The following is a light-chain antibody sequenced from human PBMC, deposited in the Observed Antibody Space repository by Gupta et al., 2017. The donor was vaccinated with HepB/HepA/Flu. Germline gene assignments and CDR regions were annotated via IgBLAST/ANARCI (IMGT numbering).Light chain of an antibody. V-gene: IGKV1-8*01. CDR3: QHDDSSPIT. CDR2: AAS. CDR1: QGISSY. Sequence: AIRMTQSPSSFSASTGDRVTITCRASQGISSYLAWYQQKPGKAPKLLIYAASTLQSGVPSRFSGSGSGTDFTLTISCLQSEDFATYYCQHDDSSPITFGRGTKVEIK. J-gene: IGKJ4*01.